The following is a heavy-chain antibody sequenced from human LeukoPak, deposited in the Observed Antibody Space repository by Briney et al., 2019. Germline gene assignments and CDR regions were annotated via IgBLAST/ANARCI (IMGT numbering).Heavy chain of an antibody. J-gene: IGHJ5*02. D-gene: IGHD3-3*01. CDR2: INHSGST. CDR1: GFTFSDYY. CDR3: ARGRSLYDFWSGSQLNWFDP. Sequence: GSLRLSCAASGFTFSDYYMSWIRQPPGKGLEWIGEINHSGSTNYNPSLKSRVTISVDTSKNQFSLKLSSVTAADTAVYYCARGRSLYDFWSGSQLNWFDPWGQGTLVTVSS. V-gene: IGHV4-34*01.